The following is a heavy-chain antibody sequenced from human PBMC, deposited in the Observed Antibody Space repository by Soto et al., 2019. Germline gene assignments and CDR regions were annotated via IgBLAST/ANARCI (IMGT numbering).Heavy chain of an antibody. J-gene: IGHJ4*01. D-gene: IGHD2-15*01. Sequence: SETLSLTCTVSGGSISSSSYYWGWIRQPPGKGLEWIGSIYYSGSTYDNPSHKSRVTISVDTSKNQFSLTVSSMTAADAAVYYCATKCSGEYYFDYWGQGTLVTVSS. CDR2: IYYSGST. CDR3: ATKCSGEYYFDY. V-gene: IGHV4-39*07. CDR1: GGSISSSSYY.